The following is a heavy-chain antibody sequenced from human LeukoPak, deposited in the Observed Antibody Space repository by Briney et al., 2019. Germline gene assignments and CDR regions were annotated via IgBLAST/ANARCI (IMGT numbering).Heavy chain of an antibody. CDR2: IKQDGSEK. CDR3: ARDRNYPRDQFDY. Sequence: GGSLRLSCAASGFTFSSYWMSWVRQAPGKGLEWVANIKQDGSEKYYVDSVKGRFTISRDNAKNSLYLQMNSLRAEDTAIYFCARDRNYPRDQFDYWGQGTLVTVSS. V-gene: IGHV3-7*03. D-gene: IGHD4-11*01. J-gene: IGHJ4*02. CDR1: GFTFSSYW.